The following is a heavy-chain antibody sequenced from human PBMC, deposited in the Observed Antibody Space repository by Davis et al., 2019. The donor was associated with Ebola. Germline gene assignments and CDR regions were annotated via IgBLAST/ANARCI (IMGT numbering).Heavy chain of an antibody. V-gene: IGHV4-34*01. Sequence: MPSETLSLTCAVYGGSFSGYYWSWIRQPPGKGLEWIGYIYHSGSTYYNPSLKSRVTISVDTSKNQFSLKLSSVTAADTAVYYCARHGGRGDYFVDIWGQGTMVTVSS. CDR3: ARHGGRGDYFVDI. J-gene: IGHJ3*02. CDR1: GGSFSGYY. CDR2: IYHSGST. D-gene: IGHD4-17*01.